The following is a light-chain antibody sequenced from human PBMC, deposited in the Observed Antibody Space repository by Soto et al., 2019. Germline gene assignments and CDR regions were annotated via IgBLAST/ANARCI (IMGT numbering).Light chain of an antibody. CDR1: QSVSSN. CDR3: QQYNNWLRT. Sequence: EIVMTQSPATLSVSPGERATLSCRASQSVSSNLAWYQQKPGQAPRLLIYGASTRATGIPARVSGSGSGTEVTLTISSLQSEEFAVYYCQQYNNWLRTFGQGTKVDI. CDR2: GAS. V-gene: IGKV3-15*01. J-gene: IGKJ1*01.